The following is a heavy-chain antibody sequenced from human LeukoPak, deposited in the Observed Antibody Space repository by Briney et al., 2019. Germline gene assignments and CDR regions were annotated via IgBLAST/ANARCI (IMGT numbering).Heavy chain of an antibody. Sequence: ASVKVSCKASGYTFTSYDINWVRQAPGQGLEWMGVINPSGGSTSYAQKFQGRVTMTRDTSTSTVYMELSSLRSVDTAVYYCARCEAVGYYFDYWGQGTLVTVSS. CDR3: ARCEAVGYYFDY. J-gene: IGHJ4*02. V-gene: IGHV1-46*01. CDR2: INPSGGST. CDR1: GYTFTSYD. D-gene: IGHD6-19*01.